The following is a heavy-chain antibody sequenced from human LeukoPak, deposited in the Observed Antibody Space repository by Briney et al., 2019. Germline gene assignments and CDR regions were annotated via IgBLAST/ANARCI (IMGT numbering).Heavy chain of an antibody. D-gene: IGHD3-22*01. Sequence: ASVKVSCKASGYTFTGYYMRWVRQAPGQGLEWMGWINPNSGGTNYAQKFQGRVTITRDTSISTAYMELSRLRSDDTAVYYCARDWDYYDSSGYYSDAFDIWGQGTMVTVSS. J-gene: IGHJ3*02. CDR3: ARDWDYYDSSGYYSDAFDI. V-gene: IGHV1-2*02. CDR2: INPNSGGT. CDR1: GYTFTGYY.